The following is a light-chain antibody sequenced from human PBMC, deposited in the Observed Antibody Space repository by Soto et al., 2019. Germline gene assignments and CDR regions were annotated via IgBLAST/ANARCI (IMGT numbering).Light chain of an antibody. V-gene: IGKV3-20*01. Sequence: EIVLTQSPGTLSLSPGERATLSCRASQSVSSSYLAWYQQKPGQAPRLLIYGPSSRATGIPDRFSGSGSGTDFTLTISRLEPEDCAVYYCQQYGSSTWTFGQGTMVEIK. CDR1: QSVSSSY. CDR2: GPS. CDR3: QQYGSSTWT. J-gene: IGKJ1*01.